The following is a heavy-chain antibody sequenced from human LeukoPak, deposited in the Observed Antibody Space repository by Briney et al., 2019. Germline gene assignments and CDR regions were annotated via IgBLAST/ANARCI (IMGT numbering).Heavy chain of an antibody. CDR3: ARDNRWLQCIDY. CDR2: INPNSGGT. Sequence: ASVKVSCKASGYTFTGYYMHWVRRAPGQGLEWMGWINPNSGGTNYAQKFQGRVTMTRDTSISTAYMELSRLRSDDTAVYYCARDNRWLQCIDYWGQGTLVTVSS. D-gene: IGHD5-24*01. V-gene: IGHV1-2*02. J-gene: IGHJ4*02. CDR1: GYTFTGYY.